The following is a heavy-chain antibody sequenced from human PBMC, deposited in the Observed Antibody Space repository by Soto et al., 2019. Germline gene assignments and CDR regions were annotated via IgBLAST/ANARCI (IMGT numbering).Heavy chain of an antibody. CDR3: ARDYGDYVFDY. D-gene: IGHD4-17*01. J-gene: IGHJ4*02. V-gene: IGHV1-69*02. Sequence: QVQLVQSGAEVKKPGSSVKVSCKASGGTFSSYTISWVRQAPGQGLEWMGRIITILGIANYAKKCQGRVTITADKATSTAYMELSSLRSEDTAVYYCARDYGDYVFDYWGQGTLVTVSS. CDR1: GGTFSSYT. CDR2: IITILGIA.